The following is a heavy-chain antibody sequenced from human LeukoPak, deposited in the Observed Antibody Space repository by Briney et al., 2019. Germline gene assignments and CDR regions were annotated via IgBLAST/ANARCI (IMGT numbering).Heavy chain of an antibody. CDR1: GFTFSSYS. Sequence: GGSLRLSCAASGFTFSSYSMTWVRQAPGKGLEWVSSFTSRSRSIYYADSVKGRFTISRDNAKNSLYLQMNSLRAEDTAVYYCAREGEQWLVDYWGQGTLVTVSS. CDR2: FTSRSRSI. D-gene: IGHD6-19*01. V-gene: IGHV3-21*01. J-gene: IGHJ4*02. CDR3: AREGEQWLVDY.